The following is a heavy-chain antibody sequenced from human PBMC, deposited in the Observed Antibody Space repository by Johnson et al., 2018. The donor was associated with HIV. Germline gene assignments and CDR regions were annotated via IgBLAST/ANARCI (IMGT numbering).Heavy chain of an antibody. D-gene: IGHD6-6*01. CDR3: ANLEYNSTDAFDI. V-gene: IGHV3-30*04. Sequence: QVQLVESGGGVVQPGRSLRLSCAASGFTFSSYAMHWVRQAPGKGLEWVAVISYDGSDKYYADSVKGRLTISRDNSKNTLDLQMNSLSAEDTAVYYCANLEYNSTDAFDIWGQGTLVTVSS. CDR2: ISYDGSDK. J-gene: IGHJ3*02. CDR1: GFTFSSYA.